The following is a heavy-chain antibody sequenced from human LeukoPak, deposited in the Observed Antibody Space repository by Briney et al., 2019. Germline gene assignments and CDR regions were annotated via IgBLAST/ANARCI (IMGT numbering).Heavy chain of an antibody. CDR1: GFTFSSYS. Sequence: GGSLRLSCAASGFTFSSYSMNWVRQAPGKGPEWVSSISSSSSYIYYADSVKGRFTISRDSAKNSLYLQMNSLRAEDTAVYYCARDRLAYCSSTSCYSRYNWFDPWGQGTLVTVSS. CDR2: ISSSSSYI. V-gene: IGHV3-21*01. D-gene: IGHD2-2*01. CDR3: ARDRLAYCSSTSCYSRYNWFDP. J-gene: IGHJ5*02.